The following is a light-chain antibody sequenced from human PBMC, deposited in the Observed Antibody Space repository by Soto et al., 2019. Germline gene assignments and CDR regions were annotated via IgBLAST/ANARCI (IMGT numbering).Light chain of an antibody. CDR3: QQYDASPLT. J-gene: IGKJ3*01. V-gene: IGKV3-20*01. Sequence: EIVLTQSPGTLSLSPGERATLSCRASQTLSINSLAWYQQKPGQPPRLLIYAASTRATDVPARFSGGGSGTDFTLSISSLEPDDSALYYCQQYDASPLTFGPGTTVEIK. CDR2: AAS. CDR1: QTLSINS.